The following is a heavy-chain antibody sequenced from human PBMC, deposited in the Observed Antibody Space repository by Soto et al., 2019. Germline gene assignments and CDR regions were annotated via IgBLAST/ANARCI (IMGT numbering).Heavy chain of an antibody. CDR2: ISLDNGNT. D-gene: IGHD5-12*01. J-gene: IGHJ6*02. Sequence: ASVKVSCKASGYTFTIYGINWVRQAPGQGLEWMGWISLDNGNTNYAQKLQGRVTMTTDTSTSTAYMELRSLRSDDTAVYYCARALGYSGYAGMDVWGQGTTVTVSS. CDR3: ARALGYSGYAGMDV. CDR1: GYTFTIYG. V-gene: IGHV1-18*01.